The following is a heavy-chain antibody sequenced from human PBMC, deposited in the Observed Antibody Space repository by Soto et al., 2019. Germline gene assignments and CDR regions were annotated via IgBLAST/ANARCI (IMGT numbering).Heavy chain of an antibody. CDR3: GRGGTDCGGGSCYLRGGNYYYYYGMDV. Sequence: QVQLVQSGAEVKKPGSSVKVSCKASGGTFSSYAISWVRQAPGQGLEWMGGIIPIFGTANYAQKFRGRGKITAEESTSAAYMERSSLRSEDTAVYYCGRGGTDCGGGSCYLRGGNYYYYYGMDVWGQGTTVTVSS. D-gene: IGHD2-15*01. V-gene: IGHV1-69*01. CDR2: IIPIFGTA. J-gene: IGHJ6*02. CDR1: GGTFSSYA.